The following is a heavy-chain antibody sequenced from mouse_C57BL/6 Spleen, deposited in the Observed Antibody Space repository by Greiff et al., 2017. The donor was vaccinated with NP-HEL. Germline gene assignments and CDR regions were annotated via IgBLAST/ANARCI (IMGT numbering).Heavy chain of an antibody. CDR3: ARDDYDGTYFDY. J-gene: IGHJ2*01. CDR1: GFTFSSYA. D-gene: IGHD2-4*01. V-gene: IGHV5-4*01. CDR2: ISDGGSYT. Sequence: EVMLVESGGGLVKPGGSLKLSCAASGFTFSSYAMSWVRQTPEKRLEWVATISDGGSYTYYPDNVKGRFTISRDNAKNNLYLQMSQLKSEDTAMYYCARDDYDGTYFDYWGQGTTLTVSS.